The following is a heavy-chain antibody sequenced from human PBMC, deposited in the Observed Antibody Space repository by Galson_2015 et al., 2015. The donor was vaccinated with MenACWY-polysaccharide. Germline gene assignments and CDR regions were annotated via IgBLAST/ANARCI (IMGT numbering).Heavy chain of an antibody. CDR2: INSDGSST. J-gene: IGHJ4*02. CDR1: GFSFSSYW. D-gene: IGHD2-21*02. Sequence: SLRLSCAASGFSFSSYWMHWVRQAPGKGLVWVSRINSDGSSTSYADSVKGRSTISRDNAKNTLYLQMNSLRAEDTAVYYCARRGICGGDCYSARLDYWGQGTLVTVSS. V-gene: IGHV3-74*01. CDR3: ARRGICGGDCYSARLDY.